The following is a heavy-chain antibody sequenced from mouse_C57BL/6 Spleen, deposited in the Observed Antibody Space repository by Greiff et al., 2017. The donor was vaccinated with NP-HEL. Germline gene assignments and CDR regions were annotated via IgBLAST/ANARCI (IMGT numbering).Heavy chain of an antibody. CDR3: ARKTWNWDEGGY. V-gene: IGHV1-9*01. CDR1: GYTFTGYW. D-gene: IGHD4-1*01. CDR2: ILPGSGGT. Sequence: QVQLQQSGAELMKPGASVKLSCKAPGYTFTGYWIEWVKQRPGHGLEWIGEILPGSGGTNYNEKFKGKATFTADTASNTAYMQLSSRTTEDSAIYYCARKTWNWDEGGYWGQGTTLTVSS. J-gene: IGHJ2*01.